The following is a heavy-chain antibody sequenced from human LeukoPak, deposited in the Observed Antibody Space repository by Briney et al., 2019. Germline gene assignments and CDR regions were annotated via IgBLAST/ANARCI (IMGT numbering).Heavy chain of an antibody. V-gene: IGHV4-4*07. CDR3: ARERDEVAAIRFDY. CDR2: IYISGST. D-gene: IGHD5-12*01. J-gene: IGHJ4*02. Sequence: SETLSLTCTVSGDSISSSYWSWIRQPAGKGLEYIGRIYISGSTNYNLSLKSRVTMSLDTSKNQFSLKLTSVTAADTAVYYCARERDEVAAIRFDYWGRGTLVTVSS. CDR1: GDSISSSY.